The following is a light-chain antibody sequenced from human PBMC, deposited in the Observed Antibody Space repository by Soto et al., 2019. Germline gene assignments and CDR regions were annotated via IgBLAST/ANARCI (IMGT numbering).Light chain of an antibody. CDR1: SSDVGGYNY. J-gene: IGLJ1*01. Sequence: QSALTQPASVSGSPGQSITISCTGTSSDVGGYNYVSWYQQHPGKAPKLMIYEVSNRLSGVSNRFSGSKSGNTASLTISGLQAEDEADYYCSSYTSSSKYVFGTGTKLTVL. CDR3: SSYTSSSKYV. CDR2: EVS. V-gene: IGLV2-14*01.